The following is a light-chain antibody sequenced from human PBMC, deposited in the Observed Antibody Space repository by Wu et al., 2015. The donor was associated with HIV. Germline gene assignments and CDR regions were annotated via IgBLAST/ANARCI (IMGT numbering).Light chain of an antibody. V-gene: IGKV3-11*01. Sequence: EVVLTQSPAILSLSPGETATLSCRASPGVGTYLAWYQHKPGQTPRLLIFDASTRATGIPGRFSGSGSGTDFTLTIRSLESEDHGIYYCQQRNSWPPMYSFGQGTRLEIK. CDR1: PGVGTY. CDR3: QQRNSWPPMYS. J-gene: IGKJ2*03. CDR2: DAS.